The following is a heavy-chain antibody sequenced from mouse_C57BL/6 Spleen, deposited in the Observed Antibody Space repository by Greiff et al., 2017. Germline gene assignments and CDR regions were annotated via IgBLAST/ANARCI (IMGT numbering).Heavy chain of an antibody. J-gene: IGHJ2*01. D-gene: IGHD2-1*01. V-gene: IGHV1-52*01. Sequence: QVQLQQPGAELVRPGSSVKLSCKASGYTFTSYWMHWVKQRPIQGLEWIGNIYPSDSETHYNQKFKDKATLTVDKSSSTAYMPLSSLTSEDSAVYYCARSIYYGNYDYWGQGTTLTVSS. CDR3: ARSIYYGNYDY. CDR1: GYTFTSYW. CDR2: IYPSDSET.